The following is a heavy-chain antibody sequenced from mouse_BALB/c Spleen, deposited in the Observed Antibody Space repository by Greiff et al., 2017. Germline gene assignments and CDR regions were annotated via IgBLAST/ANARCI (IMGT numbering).Heavy chain of an antibody. CDR2: INSNGGST. CDR3: AKTGTNWYFDV. CDR1: GFTFSSYY. V-gene: IGHV5-6-2*01. D-gene: IGHD4-1*01. J-gene: IGHJ1*01. Sequence: EVKVVESGGGLVKLGGSLKLSCAASGFTFSSYYMSWVRQTPEKRLELVAAINSNGGSTYYPDTVKGRFTISRDNAKNTLYLQMSSLKSEDTALYYCAKTGTNWYFDVWGAGTTVTVSS.